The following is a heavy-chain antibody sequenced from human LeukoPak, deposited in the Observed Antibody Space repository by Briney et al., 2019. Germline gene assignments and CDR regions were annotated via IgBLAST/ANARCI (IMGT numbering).Heavy chain of an antibody. CDR2: ISSGGTTI. D-gene: IGHD3-10*01. V-gene: IGHV3-48*01. CDR1: GFIFSDHS. J-gene: IGHJ4*02. Sequence: GGSLRLSCAASGFIFSDHSLHWVRQAPGRGLEWISYISSGGTTIYYADSVKGRFTISRDNAKNTLSLQMSSLRAEDTAVYYCAREVYYGSGGPRLDYWGQGTLVTVSS. CDR3: AREVYYGSGGPRLDY.